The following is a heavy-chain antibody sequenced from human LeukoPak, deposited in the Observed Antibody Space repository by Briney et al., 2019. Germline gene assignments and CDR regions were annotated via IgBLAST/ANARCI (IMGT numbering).Heavy chain of an antibody. D-gene: IGHD2-15*01. CDR3: ARVVVAATEWFAP. J-gene: IGHJ5*02. CDR1: GGSISSSNW. CDR2: IYHSGST. V-gene: IGHV4-4*02. Sequence: SETLSLTCAVSGGSISSSNWWSWVRQPPGKGLEWIGEIYHSGSTNYNPSLKSRVTISVDKSKNQFSLKLSSVTAADTAVYYCARVVVAATEWFAPWGQGTLVTVSS.